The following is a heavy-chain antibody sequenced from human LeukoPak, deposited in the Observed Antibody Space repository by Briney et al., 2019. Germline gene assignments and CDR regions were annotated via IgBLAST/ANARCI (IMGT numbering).Heavy chain of an antibody. CDR1: GGSISSSNYY. V-gene: IGHV4-39*07. D-gene: IGHD3-10*01. Sequence: PSETLSLTCIVSGGSISSSNYYWGWIRQSPGKGLEWIGSIYSRGSTYYNPSLKSRVIVSSDMSKNQFSLMLNSVTAADTAVYYCAGLRGNYYYYYYMDVWGKGTTVTVSS. CDR2: IYSRGST. J-gene: IGHJ6*03. CDR3: AGLRGNYYYYYYMDV.